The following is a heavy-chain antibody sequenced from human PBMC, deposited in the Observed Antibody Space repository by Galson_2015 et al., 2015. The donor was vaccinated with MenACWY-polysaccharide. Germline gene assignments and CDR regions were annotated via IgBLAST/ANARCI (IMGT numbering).Heavy chain of an antibody. D-gene: IGHD3-3*01. J-gene: IGHJ6*02. CDR1: GFTFSSYA. CDR2: ISGSGGST. CDR3: AKGVTIFGVVSPGVDA. Sequence: SLRLSCAASGFTFSSYAMSWVRQAPGKGLEWVSAISGSGGSTYYADSVKGRFTISRDNSKNTLYLQMNSLRAEDTAVYYCAKGVTIFGVVSPGVDAWGQGTTVTVSS. V-gene: IGHV3-23*01.